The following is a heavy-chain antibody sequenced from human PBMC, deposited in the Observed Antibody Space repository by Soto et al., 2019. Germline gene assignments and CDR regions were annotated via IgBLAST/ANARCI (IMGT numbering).Heavy chain of an antibody. CDR2: IYYSGST. D-gene: IGHD6-19*01. Sequence: SETLSLTCTVSGGSISSYYWSWIRQPPGKGLEWIGYIYYSGSTNYNPSLKSRVTISVDTSKNQFSLKLSSVTAADTAVYYCARGVSGYSSGWSNWFDPWGQGTLVTVSS. J-gene: IGHJ5*02. CDR1: GGSISSYY. CDR3: ARGVSGYSSGWSNWFDP. V-gene: IGHV4-59*01.